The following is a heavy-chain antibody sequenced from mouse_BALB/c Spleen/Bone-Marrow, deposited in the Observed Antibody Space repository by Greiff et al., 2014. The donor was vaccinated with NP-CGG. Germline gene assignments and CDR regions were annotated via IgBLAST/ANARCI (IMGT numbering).Heavy chain of an antibody. CDR1: GYTFTSYV. Sequence: VQLKESGPELVKPGASVKMSCKASGYTFTSYVMHWVKQKPGQGLEWIGYINPYNDGTKYNERFKGKATLTSDKSSSTAYMELSSLTSEDSAVYYCARGSSWAMDYWGQGTSATVSS. CDR2: INPYNDGT. CDR3: ARGSSWAMDY. J-gene: IGHJ4*01. V-gene: IGHV1-14*01. D-gene: IGHD1-1*01.